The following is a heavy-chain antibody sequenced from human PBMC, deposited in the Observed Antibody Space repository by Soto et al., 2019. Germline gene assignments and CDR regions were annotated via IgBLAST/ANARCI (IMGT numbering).Heavy chain of an antibody. D-gene: IGHD6-13*01. CDR1: GYTFTSYD. CDR2: MNPNSGNT. V-gene: IGHV1-8*01. CDR3: ARERSAAGTGWFDP. J-gene: IGHJ5*02. Sequence: QVQLVQSGAEVKKSGVSVKVSCKASGYTFTSYDINWVRQATGQGLEWMGWMNPNSGNTGYAQKFQGRVTMTRNTSISTAYMELSSLRYEDTAVYYCARERSAAGTGWFDPWGQGTLVTVSS.